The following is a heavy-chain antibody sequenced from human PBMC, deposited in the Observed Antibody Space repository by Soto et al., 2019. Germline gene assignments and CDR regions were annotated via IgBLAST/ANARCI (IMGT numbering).Heavy chain of an antibody. D-gene: IGHD3-3*01. CDR3: ARGQVNDFWSGYSKSPRRPSFDY. Sequence: PGGSLRLSCAASGFTFSYYYMSWIRQAPGKRLEWVSYISSSGSTIYYADSVKGRFTISRDNAKNSLYLQMNSLRAEDTAVYYCARGQVNDFWSGYSKSPRRPSFDYWGQGTLVTVSS. CDR1: GFTFSYYY. V-gene: IGHV3-11*01. J-gene: IGHJ4*02. CDR2: ISSSGSTI.